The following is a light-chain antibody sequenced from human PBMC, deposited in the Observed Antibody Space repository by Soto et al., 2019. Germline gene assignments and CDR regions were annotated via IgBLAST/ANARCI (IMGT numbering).Light chain of an antibody. CDR1: SSDVGAYNY. CDR2: DVN. Sequence: QSVLTQPASVSGSPGQSITISCTGTSSDVGAYNYVAWYQQHPGKAPKLMIFDVNNPPSGVSNRFSGSKSGNTASLTISGLQAEDEADYYCTSYTTSDTLVLGGGTKLTVL. J-gene: IGLJ3*02. V-gene: IGLV2-14*01. CDR3: TSYTTSDTLV.